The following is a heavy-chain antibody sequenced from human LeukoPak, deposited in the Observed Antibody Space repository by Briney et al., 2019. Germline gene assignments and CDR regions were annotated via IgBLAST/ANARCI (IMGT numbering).Heavy chain of an antibody. J-gene: IGHJ6*03. Sequence: GGSLRLSCAASGFTFSSYAMSWVRQAPGKGLEWVSAISGSGGSTYYADSVKGRFTISRDNSKNTLYLQMNSLRAEDTAVYYCAKVATSEVGATTDYYYYMDVWGKGTTVTVSS. V-gene: IGHV3-23*01. CDR3: AKVATSEVGATTDYYYYMDV. D-gene: IGHD1-26*01. CDR2: ISGSGGST. CDR1: GFTFSSYA.